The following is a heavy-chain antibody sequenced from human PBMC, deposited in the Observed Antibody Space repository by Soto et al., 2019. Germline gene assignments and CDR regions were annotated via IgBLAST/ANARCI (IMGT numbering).Heavy chain of an antibody. Sequence: GXSVKVSCKASGYTFTSYGINWVRQAPGRGLEWMGWINPGNGNTKYSQQFRGRVIIDRDTSASTAYMELSSLRSEDTAVYYCARGGYFDSSNYLAYWGLGTLVTVSS. CDR1: GYTFTSYG. CDR2: INPGNGNT. CDR3: ARGGYFDSSNYLAY. J-gene: IGHJ4*02. D-gene: IGHD3-22*01. V-gene: IGHV1-3*01.